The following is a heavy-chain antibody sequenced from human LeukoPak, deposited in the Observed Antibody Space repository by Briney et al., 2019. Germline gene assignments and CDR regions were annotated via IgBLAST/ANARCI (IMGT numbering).Heavy chain of an antibody. D-gene: IGHD2-2*01. J-gene: IGHJ6*03. CDR3: AKWSYCSTTSCYDTMDV. CDR2: FSGTGDST. V-gene: IGHV3-23*01. Sequence: GGSLRLSCAASGFTFTNYAMTWVRQAPGKGLEWVSVFSGTGDSTHYADSVKGRFTISRDNSKNTLYLQVNSLRVEDTAVYYCAKWSYCSTTSCYDTMDVWGKGTTVTVSS. CDR1: GFTFTNYA.